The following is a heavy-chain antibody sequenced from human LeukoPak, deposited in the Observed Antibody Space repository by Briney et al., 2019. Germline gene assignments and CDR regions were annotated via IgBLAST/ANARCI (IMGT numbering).Heavy chain of an antibody. CDR3: AILDPIRPDY. CDR2: IYYSGYT. J-gene: IGHJ4*02. V-gene: IGHV4-59*08. CDR1: GGSISSYY. D-gene: IGHD2-21*01. Sequence: TPSETLSLTCTVSGGSISSYYWSWIRQPPGKGLEWIGYIYYSGYTNYSPSLKSRVTISVATSKNQFSLKLTSVTDADTAVYYCAILDPIRPDYWGQGTQVTVSS.